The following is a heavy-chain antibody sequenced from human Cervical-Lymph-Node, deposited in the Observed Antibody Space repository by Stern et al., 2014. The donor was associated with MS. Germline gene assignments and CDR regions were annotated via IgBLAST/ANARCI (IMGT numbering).Heavy chain of an antibody. CDR1: GFTFSSYS. Sequence: EVQLVQSGGGLVKPGGSLKLSCAVSGFTFSSYSMNWVRQAPGQGLEWVSSISSSSSGIYYADSMKGRFTISKDNAKNTLSLQMNSLRAEDTAVYYCARDYDGNYLTYFEYWGQGTLVTVSS. D-gene: IGHD2/OR15-2a*01. V-gene: IGHV3-21*01. CDR2: ISSSSSGI. CDR3: ARDYDGNYLTYFEY. J-gene: IGHJ4*02.